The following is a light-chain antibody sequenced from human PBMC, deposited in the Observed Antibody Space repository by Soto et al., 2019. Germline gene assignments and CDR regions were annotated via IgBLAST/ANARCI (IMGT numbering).Light chain of an antibody. CDR3: CSYTNSAYV. CDR1: SSDVGAYNY. Sequence: QSVLTQPRSVSGSPGQSVTISCTGTSSDVGAYNYVSWYQQHPAKAPNLMIYDVSKRPSGVPDRFSGSKSGNTASLTISGLQAEDVGDYDCCSYTNSAYVFGTGTKVTV. V-gene: IGLV2-11*01. CDR2: DVS. J-gene: IGLJ1*01.